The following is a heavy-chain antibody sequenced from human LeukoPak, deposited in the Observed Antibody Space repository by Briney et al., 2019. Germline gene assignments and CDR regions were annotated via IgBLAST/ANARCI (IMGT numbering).Heavy chain of an antibody. J-gene: IGHJ6*02. Sequence: ASVKVSCKASGGTFSSYAISWVRQAPGQGLEWMGRIIPIFGIANYAQKFQGRVTITADKSTSTAYMELSSLRSEDTAVYYCAGDTSPLAVSYYYYGMDVWGQGTTVTVSS. CDR1: GGTFSSYA. CDR3: AGDTSPLAVSYYYYGMDV. V-gene: IGHV1-69*04. D-gene: IGHD6-19*01. CDR2: IIPIFGIA.